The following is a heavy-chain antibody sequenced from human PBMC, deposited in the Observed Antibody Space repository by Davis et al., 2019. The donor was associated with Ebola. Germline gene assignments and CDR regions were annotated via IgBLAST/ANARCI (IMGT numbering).Heavy chain of an antibody. CDR3: ARDGQQLAQGDYVPFDY. D-gene: IGHD6-13*01. V-gene: IGHV1-69*13. CDR2: IIPIFGTA. Sequence: AASVKVSCKASGGTFSSYAISWVRQAPGQGLEWMGGIIPIFGTANYAQKFQGRVTITADESTSTAYMELRSLRSDDTAVYYCARDGQQLAQGDYVPFDYWGQGTLVTVSS. J-gene: IGHJ4*02. CDR1: GGTFSSYA.